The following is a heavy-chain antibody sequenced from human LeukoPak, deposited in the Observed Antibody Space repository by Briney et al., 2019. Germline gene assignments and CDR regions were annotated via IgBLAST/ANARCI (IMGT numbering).Heavy chain of an antibody. Sequence: SETLSLTCTVSGGSISSYYWSWIRQPAGKGLEWIGRIYTSGSTNYNPSLKSRVTMSVDTSKNQFSLKLSSVTAADTAVYYCPRDGVTADAFDIWGQGRMVTVSS. CDR2: IYTSGST. V-gene: IGHV4-4*07. J-gene: IGHJ3*02. D-gene: IGHD2-8*01. CDR3: PRDGVTADAFDI. CDR1: GGSISSYY.